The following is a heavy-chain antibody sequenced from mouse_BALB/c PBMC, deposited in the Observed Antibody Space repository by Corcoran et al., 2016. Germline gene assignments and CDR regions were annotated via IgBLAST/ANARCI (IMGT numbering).Heavy chain of an antibody. CDR1: GFTLSPSGMG. CDR3: ARRAVYDGYSWFAY. J-gene: IGHJ3*01. V-gene: IGHV8-12*01. CDR2: IYWDDDK. Sequence: QVTPKEPDHGILQPSQTLSLTCPFYGFTLSPSGMGVQWIRQPSGKGLEWLAHIYWDDDKRDNPSLKSRLTISKETSSNQVFLKITSVDTAETATYYCARRAVYDGYSWFAYWGQGTLVTVSA. D-gene: IGHD2-3*01.